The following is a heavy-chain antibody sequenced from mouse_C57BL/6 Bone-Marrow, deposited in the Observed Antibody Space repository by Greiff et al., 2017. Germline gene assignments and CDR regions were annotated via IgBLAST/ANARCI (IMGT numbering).Heavy chain of an antibody. CDR1: GFSFNTYA. CDR3: VREWYDY. CDR2: IRSKSNNYAT. D-gene: IGHD1-3*01. V-gene: IGHV10-1*01. J-gene: IGHJ2*01. Sequence: EVQGVESGGGLVQPKGSSQLSCAASGFSFNTYALNWVRQAPGKGLEWVARIRSKSNNYATYYADSVKDRFTISRDDSESMLYLQMNNLRAEDTAMYYCVREWYDYWGQGTTLTVGS.